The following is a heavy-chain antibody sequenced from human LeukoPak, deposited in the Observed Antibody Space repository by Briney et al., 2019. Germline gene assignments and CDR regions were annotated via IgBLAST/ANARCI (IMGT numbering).Heavy chain of an antibody. CDR2: ISYDGNNK. Sequence: GGSLRLSCAASGFTFSNYAMHWVRQAPGKGLEWVAVISYDGNNKYYADSMKGRFTISRDNAKNSLYLQMNSLRAEDTAVYYCARNIFTKTGWFDPWGQGTLVTVSS. D-gene: IGHD3-9*01. CDR1: GFTFSNYA. J-gene: IGHJ5*02. V-gene: IGHV3-30*04. CDR3: ARNIFTKTGWFDP.